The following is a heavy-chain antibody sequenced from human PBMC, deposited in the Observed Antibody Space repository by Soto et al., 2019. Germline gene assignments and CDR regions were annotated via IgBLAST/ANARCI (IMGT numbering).Heavy chain of an antibody. CDR3: AKDLDTAMDYGMDV. V-gene: IGHV3-43*01. D-gene: IGHD5-18*01. J-gene: IGHJ6*02. CDR2: ISWDGGST. Sequence: EVQLVESGGVVVQPGGSLRLSCAASGFTFDDYTMHWVRQAPGKGLEWVSLISWDGGSTYYADSVKGRFTISRDNSKNSLYLQMNGLRTEDTALYYCAKDLDTAMDYGMDVWGQGTTVTVSS. CDR1: GFTFDDYT.